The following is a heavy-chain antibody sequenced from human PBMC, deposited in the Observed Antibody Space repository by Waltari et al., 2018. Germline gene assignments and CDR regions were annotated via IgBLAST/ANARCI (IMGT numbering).Heavy chain of an antibody. D-gene: IGHD6-13*01. CDR2: VSGYDGNT. CDR1: GYTFISNG. V-gene: IGHV1-18*01. Sequence: VKLVQSGGEVKKPGASVKVSCKASGYTFISNGISWVRQAHGQGLEWVGWVSGYDGNTKYARKFQGRVSLTADTATNTAYMELTSLTADDTAVYYCAHSDYRSSWYTMDVWGQGTTVSVSS. CDR3: AHSDYRSSWYTMDV. J-gene: IGHJ6*02.